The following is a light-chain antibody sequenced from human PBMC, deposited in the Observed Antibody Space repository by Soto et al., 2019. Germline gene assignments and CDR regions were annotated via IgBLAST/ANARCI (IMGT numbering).Light chain of an antibody. Sequence: DIQMTQSPSSVSASVGDGITITCRASQSISNWLAWYQLKPGIAPKLLIFTASSLQSGVPSRFSGSGSGTDFTLTITNLQPEDFATYYCQQANSFPLTFGGGTKVVIK. CDR2: TAS. J-gene: IGKJ4*01. V-gene: IGKV1D-12*01. CDR3: QQANSFPLT. CDR1: QSISNW.